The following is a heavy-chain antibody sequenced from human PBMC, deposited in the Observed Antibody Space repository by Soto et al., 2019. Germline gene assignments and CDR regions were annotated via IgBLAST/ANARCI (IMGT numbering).Heavy chain of an antibody. D-gene: IGHD2-21*01. CDR1: GFTFSSTW. CDR3: TRISRIPATDY. Sequence: EVQLVESGGDLVQPGGSLRLSCAASGFTFSSTWMNWIRQAPGKGPEWVANINPDGSEKYYVDSVKGRFTISRDNAENSLYLQMNNLRVDDTAIYYCTRISRIPATDYWGQGTLVTVSS. V-gene: IGHV3-7*03. CDR2: INPDGSEK. J-gene: IGHJ4*02.